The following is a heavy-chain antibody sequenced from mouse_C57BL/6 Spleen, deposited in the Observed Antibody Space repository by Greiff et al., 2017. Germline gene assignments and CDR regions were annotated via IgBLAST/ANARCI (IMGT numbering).Heavy chain of an antibody. CDR3: ARVFQLGLFDY. CDR2: ISYDGSN. CDR1: GYSITSGYY. V-gene: IGHV3-6*01. J-gene: IGHJ2*01. D-gene: IGHD4-1*02. Sequence: ESGPGLVKPSQSLSLTCSVTGYSITSGYYWNWIRQFPGNKLEWMGYISYDGSNNYNPSLKNRISITRDTSKNQFFLKLNSVTTEDTATYYCARVFQLGLFDYWGQGTTLTVSS.